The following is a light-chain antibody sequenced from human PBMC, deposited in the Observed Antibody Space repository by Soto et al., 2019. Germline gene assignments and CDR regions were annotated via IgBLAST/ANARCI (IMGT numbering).Light chain of an antibody. CDR2: DAS. J-gene: IGKJ5*01. Sequence: EIVLTQSPATLSLSPGERATLSCRASQSVSSYLAWYQQKPGQAPRLLIYDASNRATGIPARFSGSGSVTDFTLTISSLEPEDVAVYYCQQRSNWPITFGQGTRLEIK. CDR1: QSVSSY. V-gene: IGKV3-11*01. CDR3: QQRSNWPIT.